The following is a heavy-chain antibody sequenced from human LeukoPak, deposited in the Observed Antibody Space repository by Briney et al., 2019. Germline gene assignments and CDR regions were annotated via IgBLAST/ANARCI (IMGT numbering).Heavy chain of an antibody. D-gene: IGHD2-2*01. J-gene: IGHJ4*02. CDR1: GFTFSSYG. CDR2: IRYDGSNK. V-gene: IGHV3-30*02. Sequence: GGSLRLSCAASGFTFSSYGMHWVRQAPGKGLEWVAFIRYDGSNKYYAGSVKGRFTISRDNSKNTLYLQMNSLRAEDTAVYYCAKDLPAVTSFDYWGQGTLVTVSS. CDR3: AKDLPAVTSFDY.